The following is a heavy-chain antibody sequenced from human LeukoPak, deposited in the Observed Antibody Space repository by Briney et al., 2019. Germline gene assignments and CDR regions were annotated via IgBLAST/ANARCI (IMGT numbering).Heavy chain of an antibody. CDR3: ASATSDYYGSGSYYKFPYYYYGMDV. Sequence: SHTLSLTCTVSGVSISSGGYYWSWIRQHPGQGLEWIGNLYYSGSTYYNPSLKSRVTISVDTSKNQFCLKLSSVTAADTAVYYCASATSDYYGSGSYYKFPYYYYGMDVWGKGTTVTVSS. J-gene: IGHJ6*04. D-gene: IGHD3-10*01. CDR1: GVSISSGGYY. CDR2: LYYSGST. V-gene: IGHV4-31*03.